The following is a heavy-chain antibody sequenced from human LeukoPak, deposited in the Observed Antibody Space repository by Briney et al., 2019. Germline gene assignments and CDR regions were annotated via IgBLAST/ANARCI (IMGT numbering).Heavy chain of an antibody. D-gene: IGHD5-18*01. CDR2: MNPNSGNT. CDR1: GYTFTSYD. V-gene: IGHV1-8*01. CDR3: ARGGYSYGILDH. Sequence: ASVKVSCKASGYTFTSYDINWVRQATGQGLEWMGWMNPNSGNTGYAQKFQGRVTMTRNTSISTAYMELSSLRSEDTAVYYCARGGYSYGILDHWGQGTLVTVSS. J-gene: IGHJ4*02.